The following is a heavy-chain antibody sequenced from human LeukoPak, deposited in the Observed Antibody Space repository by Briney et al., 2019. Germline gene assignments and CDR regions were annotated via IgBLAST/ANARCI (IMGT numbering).Heavy chain of an antibody. J-gene: IGHJ4*02. CDR1: GFTFSSYA. CDR3: AGGGIQLKGLEYFDY. D-gene: IGHD5-18*01. V-gene: IGHV3-30-3*01. Sequence: GGSLRLSCAASGFTFSSYAMHWVRQAPGKGLEWVAVISYDGSNKYYADSVKGRFTISRDNSKNTLYLQMNSLRAEDTAVYYCAGGGIQLKGLEYFDYWGQGTLVTVSS. CDR2: ISYDGSNK.